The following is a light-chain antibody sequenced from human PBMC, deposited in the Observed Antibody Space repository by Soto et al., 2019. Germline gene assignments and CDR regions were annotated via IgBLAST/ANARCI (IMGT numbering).Light chain of an antibody. CDR3: MQALQTPFT. Sequence: DIVMTQSPLSLPVTPGEPASISCRSSQSLLHSNGYNYLDWYLQKPGQSPQILIYLGSNRASGVPARFSGSGSGTEFTLKISGVEAEDVGVYYCMQALQTPFTVGPGTKVDIK. CDR2: LGS. J-gene: IGKJ3*01. CDR1: QSLLHSNGYNY. V-gene: IGKV2-28*01.